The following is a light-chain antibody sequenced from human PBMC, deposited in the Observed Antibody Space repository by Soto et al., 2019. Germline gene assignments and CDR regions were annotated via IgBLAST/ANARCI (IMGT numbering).Light chain of an antibody. J-gene: IGKJ1*01. Sequence: IQMTQSPSTLSASIGDRVTITCRASQIISSWLAWYQQKPGKAPKLLIYKASSLESGVPSRFSGNESGTEFTLTISSLRPDDFASYYCQQYSSYPWTFGQGTKLEIK. CDR2: KAS. CDR3: QQYSSYPWT. CDR1: QIISSW. V-gene: IGKV1-5*03.